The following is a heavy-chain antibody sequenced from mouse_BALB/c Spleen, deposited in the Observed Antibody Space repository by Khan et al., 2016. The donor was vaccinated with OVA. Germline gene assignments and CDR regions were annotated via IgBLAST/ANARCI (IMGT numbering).Heavy chain of an antibody. Sequence: EVQLQESGAELVRPGALVKLSCKAAGFYLKDYYMHWVKQRPEQGLEWIGWIDPENGNTIYDPKFQDKASMTADTSSNTAYLQLSSLTSEDTAAYYCARRDYEAMDYWGQGTSVTVSS. CDR2: IDPENGNT. CDR3: ARRDYEAMDY. D-gene: IGHD2-4*01. V-gene: IGHV14-1*02. CDR1: GFYLKDYY. J-gene: IGHJ4*01.